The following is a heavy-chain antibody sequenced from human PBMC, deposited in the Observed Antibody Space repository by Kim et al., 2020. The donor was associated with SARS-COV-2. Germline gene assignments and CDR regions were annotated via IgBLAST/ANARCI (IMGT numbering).Heavy chain of an antibody. CDR3: ARDRPTYYYDSGGYSDWDAFDI. CDR1: GFTVSSNY. D-gene: IGHD3-22*01. CDR2: IYSGGST. Sequence: GGSLRLSCAASGFTVSSNYMNWVRQAPGKGLEWVSVIYSGGSTYYADSVKGRFTISRDNSKNTLYPQMNSLRAEDTAMYYCARDRPTYYYDSGGYSDWDAFDIWGQGTMVTVSS. V-gene: IGHV3-53*01. J-gene: IGHJ3*02.